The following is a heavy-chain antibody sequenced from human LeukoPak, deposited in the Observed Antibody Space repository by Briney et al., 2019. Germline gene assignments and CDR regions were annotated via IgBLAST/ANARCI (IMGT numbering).Heavy chain of an antibody. D-gene: IGHD1-26*01. J-gene: IGHJ3*01. CDR2: ISSSSSYI. CDR1: GFTFSSYS. Sequence: GTSLRLSCAASGFTFSSYSMNWVRQAPGKGLEWVSSISSSSSYIYYADSVKGRSTISRDNAKNSLYLQMNSLRAEDTAVYYCAGTRWELFLDWGQGTMVTVSS. CDR3: AGTRWELFLD. V-gene: IGHV3-21*01.